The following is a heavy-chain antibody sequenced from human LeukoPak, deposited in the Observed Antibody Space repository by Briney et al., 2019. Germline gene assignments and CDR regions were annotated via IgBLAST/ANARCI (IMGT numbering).Heavy chain of an antibody. V-gene: IGHV4-4*07. CDR1: GESINSFY. CDR2: IYSSGST. Sequence: SETLSLTCTVSGESINSFYWSWIRQPAGKGLEWIGRIYSSGSTNYSPSLKSRVTMSVDTSKNQFSLKLSSVSAADTAVYYCARAVRDRKYGYAFDIWGQGTMVTVSS. D-gene: IGHD4-17*01. J-gene: IGHJ3*02. CDR3: ARAVRDRKYGYAFDI.